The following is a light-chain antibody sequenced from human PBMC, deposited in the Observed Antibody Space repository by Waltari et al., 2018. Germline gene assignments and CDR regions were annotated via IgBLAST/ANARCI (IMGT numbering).Light chain of an antibody. Sequence: DIQMTQSPSTLSASVGDRITITCRASQSISTWLAWYQQKPGKAPKLLIYKASNLESGVPSRFSGSGSGTEFTLTISSLQPDDFATYYCQQYNSYHTFGQATKLEIK. J-gene: IGKJ2*01. CDR3: QQYNSYHT. CDR2: KAS. V-gene: IGKV1-5*03. CDR1: QSISTW.